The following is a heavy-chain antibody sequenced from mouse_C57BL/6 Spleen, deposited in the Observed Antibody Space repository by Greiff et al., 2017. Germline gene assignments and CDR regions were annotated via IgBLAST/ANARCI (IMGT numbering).Heavy chain of an antibody. CDR2: IRSKSSNYAT. CDR3: VRDYGSSWNWYFDV. V-gene: IGHV10-3*01. Sequence: EVHLVESGGGLVQPKGSLKLSCAASGFTFNTYAMHWVRQAPGKGLEWVARIRSKSSNYATYYADSVKDRFTISRNDSQSMIYLEMNNLKTEDTAMYYCVRDYGSSWNWYFDVWSTGTTVTVSS. J-gene: IGHJ1*03. D-gene: IGHD1-1*01. CDR1: GFTFNTYA.